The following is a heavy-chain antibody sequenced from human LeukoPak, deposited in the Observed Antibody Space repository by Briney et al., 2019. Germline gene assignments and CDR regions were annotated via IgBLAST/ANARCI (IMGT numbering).Heavy chain of an antibody. CDR2: FDPEDGET. V-gene: IGHV1-24*01. Sequence: ASVKVSCKVSGYTLTELSMHWVRQAPGKGLEWMGGFDPEDGETIYAQKFQGRVAMIEDTSTDTAYSELSSLRSEDTAVYYCATEEVGATRFYNWGQGTLVTVSS. CDR3: ATEEVGATRFYN. CDR1: GYTLTELS. D-gene: IGHD1-26*01. J-gene: IGHJ4*02.